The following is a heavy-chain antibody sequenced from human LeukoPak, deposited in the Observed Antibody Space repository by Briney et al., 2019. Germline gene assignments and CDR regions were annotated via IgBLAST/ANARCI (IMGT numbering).Heavy chain of an antibody. CDR3: ARDNTYYDFWSGYPHRYYYYYMDV. CDR2: INTSGST. V-gene: IGHV4-4*07. Sequence: SETLSLTCTVSGGSISSYYWSWIRQPAGKGLEWIGRINTSGSTNYNPSLKSRVTMSVDTSKNQFSLKLSSVTAADTAVYYCARDNTYYDFWSGYPHRYYYYYMDVWGKGTTVTVSS. CDR1: GGSISSYY. D-gene: IGHD3-3*01. J-gene: IGHJ6*03.